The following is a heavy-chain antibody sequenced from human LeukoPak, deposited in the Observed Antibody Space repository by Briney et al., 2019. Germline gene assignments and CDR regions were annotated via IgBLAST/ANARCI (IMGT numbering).Heavy chain of an antibody. V-gene: IGHV1-8*01. CDR3: ARDWVHPYYYDSSGYNPFDY. CDR2: MNPNSGNT. D-gene: IGHD3-22*01. Sequence: ASVKVSCKASGYTFTSYDINWVRQATGQGLEWMGWMNPNSGNTGYAQKFQGRVTMTRDTSTSTVYMELSSLRSEDTAVYYCARDWVHPYYYDSSGYNPFDYWGQGTLVTVSS. J-gene: IGHJ4*02. CDR1: GYTFTSYD.